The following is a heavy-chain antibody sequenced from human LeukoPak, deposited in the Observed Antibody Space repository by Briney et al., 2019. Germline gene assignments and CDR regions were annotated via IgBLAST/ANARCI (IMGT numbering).Heavy chain of an antibody. J-gene: IGHJ2*01. D-gene: IGHD4-23*01. V-gene: IGHV1-46*01. CDR3: AKENYGGTDRGYFDL. CDR2: INPSGGST. CDR1: GYTFTSYY. Sequence: ASVKVSCKASGYTFTSYYMHWVRRAPGQGLEWMGIINPSGGSTSYAQKFQGRVTMTRDTSTSTVYMELSSLRSEDTAVYYCAKENYGGTDRGYFDLWGRGTLVTVSS.